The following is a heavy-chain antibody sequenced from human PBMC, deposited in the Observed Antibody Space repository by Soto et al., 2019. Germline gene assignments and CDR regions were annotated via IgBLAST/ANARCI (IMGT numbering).Heavy chain of an antibody. D-gene: IGHD3-9*01. CDR1: GFTFSSYG. V-gene: IGHV3-30*18. J-gene: IGHJ4*02. Sequence: PGGSLRLSCAASGFTFSSYGMHWVRQAPGKGLEWVAVISYDGSNKYYADSVKGRFTISRDNSKNTLYLQMNSLRAEDTAVYYCAKDLPATYYDILTGPGEVDYWGQGTLVTVSS. CDR3: AKDLPATYYDILTGPGEVDY. CDR2: ISYDGSNK.